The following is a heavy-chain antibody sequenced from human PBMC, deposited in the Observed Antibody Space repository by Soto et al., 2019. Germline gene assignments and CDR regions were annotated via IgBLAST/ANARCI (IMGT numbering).Heavy chain of an antibody. CDR3: ARGPWGGYTDY. V-gene: IGHV4-30-2*01. CDR2: IYHSGST. CDR1: GGSISSGGYS. J-gene: IGHJ4*02. D-gene: IGHD1-26*01. Sequence: PSETLSLTCAVSGGSISSGGYSWSWIRQPPGKGLEWIGYIYHSGSTYYNPSLKSRVTISVDRSKNQFSLKLSSVTAADTAVYYCARGPWGGYTDYWGQGTLVTVSS.